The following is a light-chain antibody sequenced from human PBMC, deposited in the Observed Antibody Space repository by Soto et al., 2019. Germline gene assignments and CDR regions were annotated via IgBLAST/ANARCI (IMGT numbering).Light chain of an antibody. V-gene: IGLV1-40*01. J-gene: IGLJ1*01. Sequence: QSVLTQPPSVSGAPGQRVTISCTGSSSNIGAGYDVHWYQQLPGTAPKLLIYGNSNRPSGVPDRFSGSKSGTSASLAITGLQAEDEADYYCSSYKGAGSYVFGTGTKLTVL. CDR2: GNS. CDR3: SSYKGAGSYV. CDR1: SSNIGAGYD.